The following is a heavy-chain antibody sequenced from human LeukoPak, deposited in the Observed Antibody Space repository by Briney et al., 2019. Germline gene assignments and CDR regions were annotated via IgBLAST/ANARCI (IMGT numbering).Heavy chain of an antibody. CDR3: ARGSGIAAPDAFDI. D-gene: IGHD6-13*01. Sequence: PGGSLRLSCAASGFTVSSNHMSWVRQAPGKGLEWVSVIYSGGSTYYADSVKGRFTISRDNSKNTLYLQMNSLRAEDTAVYYCARGSGIAAPDAFDIRGQGTMVTVSS. V-gene: IGHV3-53*01. CDR1: GFTVSSNH. CDR2: IYSGGST. J-gene: IGHJ3*02.